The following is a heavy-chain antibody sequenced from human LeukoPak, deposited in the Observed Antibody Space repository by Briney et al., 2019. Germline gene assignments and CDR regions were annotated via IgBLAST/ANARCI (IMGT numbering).Heavy chain of an antibody. J-gene: IGHJ4*02. D-gene: IGHD5-18*01. Sequence: QSGGSLRLSRAASGFTFSSYAMSWVRQAPGKGLEWVSAISGSGGSTYYADSVKGRFTISRDNSKNTLYLQMNSLRAEDTAVYYCARTRYSYGYVDYWGQGTLVTVSS. CDR2: ISGSGGST. V-gene: IGHV3-23*01. CDR3: ARTRYSYGYVDY. CDR1: GFTFSSYA.